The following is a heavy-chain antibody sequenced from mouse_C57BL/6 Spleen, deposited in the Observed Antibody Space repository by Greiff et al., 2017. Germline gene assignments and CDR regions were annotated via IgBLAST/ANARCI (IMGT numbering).Heavy chain of an antibody. Sequence: VQLQQSGPELVKPGASVKISCKASGYTFTDYYINWVKQRPGQGLEWIGWIFPGSGSTYYNEKFKGKATLTVDKSSSTAYMLLSSLTSEDSAVYFCARSGFITTEEDAMDYWGQGTSVTVSS. D-gene: IGHD1-1*01. CDR3: ARSGFITTEEDAMDY. CDR2: IFPGSGST. J-gene: IGHJ4*01. CDR1: GYTFTDYY. V-gene: IGHV1-75*01.